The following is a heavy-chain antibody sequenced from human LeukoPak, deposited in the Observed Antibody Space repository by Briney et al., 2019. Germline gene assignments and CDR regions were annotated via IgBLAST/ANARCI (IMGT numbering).Heavy chain of an antibody. Sequence: SETLSLTCTVSGVSMRNHYWSWIRQPPGKRLEWIGYIYDSETTNYNPSLKSRVTMSLDTSKNQFSLKLTSVTAVDTALYYCATRPGGSTWHGVFDFWSRGTLVTVSS. CDR1: GVSMRNHY. CDR3: ATRPGGSTWHGVFDF. D-gene: IGHD6-13*01. CDR2: IYDSETT. J-gene: IGHJ4*02. V-gene: IGHV4-59*11.